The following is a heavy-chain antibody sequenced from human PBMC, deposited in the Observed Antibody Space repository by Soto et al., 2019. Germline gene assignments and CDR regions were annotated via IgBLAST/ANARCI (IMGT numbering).Heavy chain of an antibody. J-gene: IGHJ4*02. D-gene: IGHD3-16*01. V-gene: IGHV3-33*08. CDR2: IWYDGTNK. Sequence: PGGSLRLSCAASGFAFNTYWMHWVRQAPGKGLEWVAVIWYDGTNKYYADSVKGRFTISRDNSKNTVYLQMNSLRAEDTAVYYCARGLWLKVEYWGQGTLVTVSS. CDR3: ARGLWLKVEY. CDR1: GFAFNTYW.